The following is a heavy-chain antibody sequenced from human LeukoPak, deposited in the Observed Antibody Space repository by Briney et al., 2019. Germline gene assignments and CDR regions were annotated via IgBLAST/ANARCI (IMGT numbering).Heavy chain of an antibody. V-gene: IGHV3-7*01. CDR1: GFSLSGYW. CDR2: LHADGVEQ. CDR3: ARGGYSFDY. J-gene: IGHJ4*02. D-gene: IGHD5-18*01. Sequence: GGSLRLSCAASGFSLSGYWMTWVRQAPGKGLEWVARLHADGVEQNYVDYVKGHFTMSRDNAKNSLDLQMNSLRVEDTAVYYCARGGYSFDYLGQGTLVAVSS.